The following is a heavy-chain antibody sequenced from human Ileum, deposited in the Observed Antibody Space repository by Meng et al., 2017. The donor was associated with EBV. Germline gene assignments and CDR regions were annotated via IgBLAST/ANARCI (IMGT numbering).Heavy chain of an antibody. CDR2: ISAYNGNT. V-gene: IGHV1-18*01. Sequence: QLVKSGAEGKKPGDSWKVPCKASGYTFSNYGISWLRQAPGQGLGWMGWISAYNGNTNYAQNLQGRVTMTTDTSTGTAYMEVRSLRSDDTAVYYCARAGNGGSYYFTYWGQGTLVTVSS. CDR3: ARAGNGGSYYFTY. D-gene: IGHD1-26*01. CDR1: GYTFSNYG. J-gene: IGHJ4*02.